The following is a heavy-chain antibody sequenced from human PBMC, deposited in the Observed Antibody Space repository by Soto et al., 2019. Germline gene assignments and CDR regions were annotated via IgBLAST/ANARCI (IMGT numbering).Heavy chain of an antibody. CDR1: GGSISSGDYY. Sequence: SETLSLTCTVSGGSISSGDYYWSWIRQPPGKGLEWIGYIYYSGSTYYNPSLKSRVTISVDTSKNQFSLKLGSVTAADTAVYYCARDNLIAAAGTFDYWGQGTLVTVSS. CDR3: ARDNLIAAAGTFDY. D-gene: IGHD6-13*01. CDR2: IYYSGST. V-gene: IGHV4-30-4*01. J-gene: IGHJ4*02.